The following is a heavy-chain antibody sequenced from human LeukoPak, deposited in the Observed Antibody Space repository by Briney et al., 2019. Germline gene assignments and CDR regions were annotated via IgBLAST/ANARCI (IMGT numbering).Heavy chain of an antibody. CDR3: ARALIAVAVDY. V-gene: IGHV1-2*02. J-gene: IGHJ4*02. D-gene: IGHD6-19*01. CDR2: INPNSGGT. Sequence: GASVKVSCKASGYTFTGYYMHWVRQAPGQGLEWMGWINPNSGGTNYAQKFRGRVTMTRDTSISTAYMELSRQRSDDTAVYYCARALIAVAVDYWGQGTLVTVSS. CDR1: GYTFTGYY.